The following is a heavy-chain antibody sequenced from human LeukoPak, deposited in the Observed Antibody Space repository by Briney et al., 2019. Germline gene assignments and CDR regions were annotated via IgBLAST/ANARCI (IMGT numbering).Heavy chain of an antibody. CDR3: GRPTKYWLVRGNGVDV. Sequence: PGGSLRLSCAASGLTFTSYATTWVRQAPGKGLEWVSSIDAGGGDTYHSDSVKGRFTISRDNSMNTLYLQMNSLRADDTAVYYCGRPTKYWLVRGNGVDVWGQGTTVTVPS. V-gene: IGHV3-23*01. CDR2: IDAGGGDT. J-gene: IGHJ6*02. CDR1: GLTFTSYA. D-gene: IGHD6-19*01.